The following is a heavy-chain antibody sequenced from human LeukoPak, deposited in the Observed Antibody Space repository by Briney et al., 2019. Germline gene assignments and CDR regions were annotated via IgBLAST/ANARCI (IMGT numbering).Heavy chain of an antibody. D-gene: IGHD3-3*01. J-gene: IGHJ4*02. Sequence: PGGSLRLSCAASGFTFSDYYMSWVRQAPGKGLEWVSVIYSGGSTYYADSVKGRFTISRDNSKNTLYLQMNSLRAEDTAVYYCARDSSGYFDYWGQGTLVTVSS. CDR2: IYSGGST. CDR1: GFTFSDYY. CDR3: ARDSSGYFDY. V-gene: IGHV3-66*01.